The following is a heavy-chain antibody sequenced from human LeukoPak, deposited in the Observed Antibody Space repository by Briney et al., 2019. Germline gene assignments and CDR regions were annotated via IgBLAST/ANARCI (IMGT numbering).Heavy chain of an antibody. D-gene: IGHD2-2*01. CDR3: AREDQRLSFDY. CDR1: GGSISSSSYY. J-gene: IGHJ4*02. Sequence: SETLSLTCTVSGGSISSSSYYWGWIRQPPGKGLEWIGSIYYSGSTYYNPSLKSRVTISVDTSKNQFSLKLSSVTAADTAVYYCAREDQRLSFDYWGQGTLVTVSS. CDR2: IYYSGST. V-gene: IGHV4-39*07.